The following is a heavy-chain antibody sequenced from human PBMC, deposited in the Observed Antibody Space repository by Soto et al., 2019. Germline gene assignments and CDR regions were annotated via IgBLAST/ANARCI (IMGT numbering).Heavy chain of an antibody. V-gene: IGHV3-23*01. CDR3: AKVGVERFVRNAFDI. Sequence: PGGSLRLSCAASGFTFSSYAMSWVRQAPGKGLEWVSAISGTGGSTFYADSVKGRFTISRDNSKNIVYLQLNSLRAEDTAVYYCAKVGVERFVRNAFDIWGQGTMGTVSS. D-gene: IGHD3-10*01. CDR1: GFTFSSYA. J-gene: IGHJ3*02. CDR2: ISGTGGST.